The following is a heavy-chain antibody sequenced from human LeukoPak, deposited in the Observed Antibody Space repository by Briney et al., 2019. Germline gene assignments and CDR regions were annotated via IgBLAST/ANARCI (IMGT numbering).Heavy chain of an antibody. CDR2: ISGSRGST. Sequence: GGSLRLSCAASGFTFSSYAMSWVRQAPGKGLEWVSAISGSRGSTYYADSVKGRFTISRDNSKNTLYLQMNSLRAEDTAVYYCAESPMVHRAEYFQHWGQGTLVTVSS. D-gene: IGHD3-10*01. J-gene: IGHJ1*01. CDR1: GFTFSSYA. CDR3: AESPMVHRAEYFQH. V-gene: IGHV3-23*01.